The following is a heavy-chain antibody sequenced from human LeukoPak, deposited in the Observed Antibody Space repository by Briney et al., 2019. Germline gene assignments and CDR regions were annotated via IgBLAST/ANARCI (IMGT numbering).Heavy chain of an antibody. CDR2: ISSSSSTI. V-gene: IGHV3-48*04. D-gene: IGHD1-7*01. CDR3: ARLSITGTCSG. J-gene: IGHJ4*02. CDR1: GFPFSSYS. Sequence: PGGSLRLSCAASGFPFSSYSMTWVRQAPGKGLEWVSYISSSSSTIYYADSVKGRFTISRDNAKNLLYLQMNSLRAEDTCVYYCARLSITGTCSGWGQGTLVTVSS.